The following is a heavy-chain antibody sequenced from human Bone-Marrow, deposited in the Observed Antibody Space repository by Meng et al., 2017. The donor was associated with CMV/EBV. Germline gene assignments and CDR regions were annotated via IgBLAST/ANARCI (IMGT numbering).Heavy chain of an antibody. Sequence: GSLRLSCAVYGGSFSGYYWSWIRQPPEKGLEWIGEINHTGRTKYNPPLKSRVTISVDTSKNQFSLKLSSVTAADTAVYYCATRIAAAGSVSVDVWGPGPTVTGSS. CDR2: INHTGRT. CDR3: ATRIAAAGSVSVDV. V-gene: IGHV4-34*01. J-gene: IGHJ6*02. D-gene: IGHD6-13*01. CDR1: GGSFSGYY.